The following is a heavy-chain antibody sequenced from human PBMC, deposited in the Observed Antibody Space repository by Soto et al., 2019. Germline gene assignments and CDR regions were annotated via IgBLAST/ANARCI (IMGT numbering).Heavy chain of an antibody. CDR3: SRARRAALIETRIVRVLFDF. Sequence: QVQLQQWGAGLLTPSETLSLTCTVSGASFSVSDYHWSWIRQPPGKGLEGVGEISHSGSTNYSPSHKSRVSISVDTSKNQVSLKLSSVAAADTAVYYCSRARRAALIETRIVRVLFDFWGYGTRVIVSS. J-gene: IGHJ4*01. V-gene: IGHV4-34*01. CDR2: ISHSGST. CDR1: GASFSVSDYH. D-gene: IGHD3-10*02.